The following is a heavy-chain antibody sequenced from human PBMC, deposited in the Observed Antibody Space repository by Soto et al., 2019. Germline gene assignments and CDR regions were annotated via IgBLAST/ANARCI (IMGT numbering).Heavy chain of an antibody. CDR1: GGSISSYY. Sequence: QVQLQESGPGLVKPSETLSLTCTVSGGSISSYYWSWIRQPPGKGLEWIGYISYSGSTNYNPSLKSRLTISLAPPKHQFSLALSSVTAADTAVYYWARRGPIPGRPFLDYWGQGTLVTVSS. CDR2: ISYSGST. J-gene: IGHJ4*02. D-gene: IGHD2-15*01. V-gene: IGHV4-59*08. CDR3: ARRGPIPGRPFLDY.